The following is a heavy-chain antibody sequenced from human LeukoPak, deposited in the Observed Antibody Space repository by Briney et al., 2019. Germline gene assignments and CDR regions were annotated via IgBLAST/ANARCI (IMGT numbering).Heavy chain of an antibody. J-gene: IGHJ6*02. CDR1: GFTFSSYD. CDR2: IGTAGDT. Sequence: QPGGSLRLSCAASGFTFSSYDMHWVRQATGKGLEWVSAIGTAGDTYYPGSVKGRFTISRENAKNSLYLQMNSLRAGGTAVYYCARGIKSNYYDSSGHYGMDVWGQGTTVTVSS. D-gene: IGHD3-22*01. CDR3: ARGIKSNYYDSSGHYGMDV. V-gene: IGHV3-13*01.